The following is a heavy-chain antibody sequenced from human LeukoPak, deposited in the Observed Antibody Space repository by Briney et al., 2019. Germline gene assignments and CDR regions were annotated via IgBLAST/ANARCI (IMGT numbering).Heavy chain of an antibody. CDR1: GGTFSIYA. Sequence: ASVTVSCKASGGTFSIYAISWVRQAPGQGLEWMGRIIPILGIANYAQKFQGRVTITADKSTSTAYMELSNLRSEDTAVYYCARVGHDSDYWGQGTLVTVSS. V-gene: IGHV1-69*04. CDR3: ARVGHDSDY. J-gene: IGHJ4*02. CDR2: IIPILGIA. D-gene: IGHD5-12*01.